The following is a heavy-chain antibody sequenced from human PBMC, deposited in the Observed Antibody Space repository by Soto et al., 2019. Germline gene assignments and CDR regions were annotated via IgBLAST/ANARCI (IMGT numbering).Heavy chain of an antibody. Sequence: QVQLVQSGAEVKKPGASVKVSCKASGYTFTDFGLIWVRQAPGQGPEWMGWVGAYNGNTNYAQKLQGRVTMTRDTSTSTAYMELRSLRSDDTAMYYCAREMPGYCSNSACLPGYWGQGSLVTVSS. D-gene: IGHD2-2*03. CDR2: VGAYNGNT. CDR3: AREMPGYCSNSACLPGY. CDR1: GYTFTDFG. J-gene: IGHJ4*02. V-gene: IGHV1-18*01.